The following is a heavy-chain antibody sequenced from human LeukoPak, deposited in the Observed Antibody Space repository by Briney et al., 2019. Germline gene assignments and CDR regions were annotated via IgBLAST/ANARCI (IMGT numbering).Heavy chain of an antibody. V-gene: IGHV1-18*01. J-gene: IGHJ4*02. D-gene: IGHD3-9*01. CDR2: ISAYNGNT. CDR1: GYTFTSYG. CDR3: TRLDILTGYEVY. Sequence: ASVKVSCKASGYTFTSYGISWVRQAPGQGLEWMGWISAYNGNTNYAQKLQGRVTMTTDTSTSTAYMELRSLRSDDTAVYYCTRLDILTGYEVYWGQGTLVTVSS.